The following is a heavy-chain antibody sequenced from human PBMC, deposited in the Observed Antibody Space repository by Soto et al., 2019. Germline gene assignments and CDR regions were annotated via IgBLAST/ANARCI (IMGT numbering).Heavy chain of an antibody. V-gene: IGHV4-31*01. CDR2: IYYSGGST. Sequence: QVQLQESGPGLVRPSQTLSLTCTVSGASVRSGGHYWSWVRQRPGKGLEWIGYIYYSGGSTFYNPALKSPVSISLDNSDSQFSAKLKSATAADTAGYYWASDGLLTGTTGWYLALWGSGTLVTVAS. CDR1: GASVRSGGHY. CDR3: ASDGLLTGTTGWYLAL. D-gene: IGHD1-1*01. J-gene: IGHJ2*01.